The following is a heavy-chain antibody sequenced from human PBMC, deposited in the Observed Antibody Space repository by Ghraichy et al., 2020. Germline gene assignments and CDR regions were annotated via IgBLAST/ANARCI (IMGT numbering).Heavy chain of an antibody. Sequence: ASVKVSCKASGYTFTNSGFSWVRQAPGQGLEWMGWISAYNGNTNYAQKLQGRVTMTTDTSTNTAYMELRSLRSDDTAVYYCARDNKLEIIADWYFDLWGRGPPATVSS. CDR3: ARDNKLEIIADWYFDL. CDR2: ISAYNGNT. V-gene: IGHV1-18*04. D-gene: IGHD1-1*01. CDR1: GYTFTNSG. J-gene: IGHJ2*01.